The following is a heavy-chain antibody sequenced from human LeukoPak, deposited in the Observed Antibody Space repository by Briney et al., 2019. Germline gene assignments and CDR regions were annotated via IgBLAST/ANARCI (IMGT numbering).Heavy chain of an antibody. CDR2: ISAYNGNT. Sequence: GASVKVSCKASGYTFTSYGISWVRQAPGQGLEWMGWISAYNGNTNYAQKFQGRVTITADESTSTAYMELSSLRSEDTAVYYCARGKIVPAAISNWFDPWGQGTLVTVSS. CDR1: GYTFTSYG. CDR3: ARGKIVPAAISNWFDP. D-gene: IGHD2-2*01. J-gene: IGHJ5*02. V-gene: IGHV1-18*01.